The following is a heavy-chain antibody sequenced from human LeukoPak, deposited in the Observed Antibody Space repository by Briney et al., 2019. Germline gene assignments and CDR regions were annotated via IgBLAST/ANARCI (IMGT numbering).Heavy chain of an antibody. CDR2: IYYSGNT. D-gene: IGHD2-2*01. J-gene: IGHJ4*02. CDR3: ARVSGRYCSSTSCREIVKFDY. V-gene: IGHV4-59*01. Sequence: PSETLSLTCTVSADSISTYYWSWIRQPPGKGLEWIGYIYYSGNTNYNPSLKSRVTISVDTSRNQFSLKLSPVTAADTAVYYCARVSGRYCSSTSCREIVKFDYWGQGTLVTVSS. CDR1: ADSISTYY.